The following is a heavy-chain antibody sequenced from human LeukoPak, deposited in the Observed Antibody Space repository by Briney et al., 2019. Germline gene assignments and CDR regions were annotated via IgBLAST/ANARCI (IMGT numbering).Heavy chain of an antibody. CDR2: IYTSGST. CDR3: ARGLIVGATFSRGAFDI. CDR1: GGSISSYY. J-gene: IGHJ3*02. V-gene: IGHV4-4*07. D-gene: IGHD1-26*01. Sequence: PSETLSLTCTVSGGSISSYYWSWIRQPAGKGLEWIGRIYTSGSTNYNPSLKSRVTMSVDTSKNQFSLKLSSVTAADTAVYYCARGLIVGATFSRGAFDIWGQGTMVTVSS.